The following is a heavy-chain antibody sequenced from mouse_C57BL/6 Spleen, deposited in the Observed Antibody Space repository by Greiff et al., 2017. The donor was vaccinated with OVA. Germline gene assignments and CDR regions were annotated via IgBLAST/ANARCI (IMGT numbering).Heavy chain of an antibody. V-gene: IGHV1-26*01. J-gene: IGHJ3*01. CDR2: INPNNGGT. CDR3: ARTPYGSSQAWVAY. Sequence: EVQLQQSGPELVKPGASVKISCKASGYTFTDYYMNWVKQSHGKSLEWIGDINPNNGGTSYNQKLKGKATLTVDKSSSTAYMALRSLTSDDSAVYYCARTPYGSSQAWVAYWGQGPLVTVSA. D-gene: IGHD1-1*01. CDR1: GYTFTDYY.